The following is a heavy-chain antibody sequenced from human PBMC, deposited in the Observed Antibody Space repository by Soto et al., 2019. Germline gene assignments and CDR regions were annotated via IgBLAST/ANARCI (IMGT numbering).Heavy chain of an antibody. J-gene: IGHJ5*02. D-gene: IGHD3-9*01. CDR1: GGSISSGDYY. CDR3: ARDLRYFDWLDWFDP. CDR2: IYYSGST. Sequence: SETLSLTCTVSGGSISSGDYYWSWIRQPPGKGLEWIGYIYYSGSTYYNPSLKSRVTISVDTSKNQFSLKLSSVTAADTAVYYCARDLRYFDWLDWFDPWGQGTLVTVSS. V-gene: IGHV4-30-4*01.